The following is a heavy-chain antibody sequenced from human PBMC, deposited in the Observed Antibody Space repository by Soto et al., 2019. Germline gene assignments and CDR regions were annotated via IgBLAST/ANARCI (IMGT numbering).Heavy chain of an antibody. CDR2: IWYDGSNK. Sequence: GGSLRLSCAASGFTFSSYGMHWVRQAPGKGLEWVAVIWYDGSNKYYADSVKGRFTISRDNSKNTLYLQMNSLRAEDTAVYYCARDSRDIAAAANGWFDPWGQGALVTVSS. J-gene: IGHJ5*02. V-gene: IGHV3-33*01. CDR1: GFTFSSYG. D-gene: IGHD6-13*01. CDR3: ARDSRDIAAAANGWFDP.